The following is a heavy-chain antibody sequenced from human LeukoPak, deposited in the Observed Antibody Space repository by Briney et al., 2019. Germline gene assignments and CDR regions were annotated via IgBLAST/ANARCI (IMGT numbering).Heavy chain of an antibody. D-gene: IGHD3-3*01. V-gene: IGHV4-31*03. CDR2: IYYSGST. J-gene: IGHJ6*02. CDR3: AREGYDFWSAYYYGMDV. CDR1: GGSISRGGYY. Sequence: SQTLSLTCTVSGGSISRGGYYWSWIRQHPGKGLEWIGYIYYSGSTYYNPYLKSRVTISVDTSKNQFSLKLSSVTAADTAVYYCAREGYDFWSAYYYGMDVWGQGTTVTVSS.